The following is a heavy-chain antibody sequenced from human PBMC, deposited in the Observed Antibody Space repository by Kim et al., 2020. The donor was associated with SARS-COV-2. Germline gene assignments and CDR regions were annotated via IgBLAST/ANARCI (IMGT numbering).Heavy chain of an antibody. CDR2: IYYSGST. CDR3: ASLALSRSMIVVAPPELDI. D-gene: IGHD3-22*01. Sequence: SETLSLTCTVSGGSISSYYWSWIRQPPGKGLEWIGYIYYSGSTNYNPSLKSRVTISVDTSKNQFSLKLSSVTAADTAVYYCASLALSRSMIVVAPPELDIWGQGTMVTVSS. CDR1: GGSISSYY. V-gene: IGHV4-59*13. J-gene: IGHJ3*02.